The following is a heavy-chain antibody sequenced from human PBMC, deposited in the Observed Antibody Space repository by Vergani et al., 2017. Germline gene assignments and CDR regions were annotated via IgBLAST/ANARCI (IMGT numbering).Heavy chain of an antibody. D-gene: IGHD6-19*01. CDR1: GFTVSSNY. CDR3: AREPRGYSSGWYVGAFDI. Sequence: EVQLVESGGGLVQPGGSLRLSCAASGFTVSSNYMSWVRQAPGKGLEWVSVIYSGGSTYYADPVKGRFTISRDNSKNTLYLQMNSLRAEDTAVYYCAREPRGYSSGWYVGAFDIWGQGTMVTVSS. CDR2: IYSGGST. J-gene: IGHJ3*02. V-gene: IGHV3-66*02.